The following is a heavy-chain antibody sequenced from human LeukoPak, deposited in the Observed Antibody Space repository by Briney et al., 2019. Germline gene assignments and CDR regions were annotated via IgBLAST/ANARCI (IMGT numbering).Heavy chain of an antibody. Sequence: GGYVRLSCSSSEFTFSSSAMSSVRQCPGTGLDGVASISGSGSSGSTYYEGSVSVLFSISRYNSKNTLYLQKNRGKAGDTAVYYCAKSGYNRFDYWGQGTLVTVSS. D-gene: IGHD5-24*01. J-gene: IGHJ4*02. CDR1: EFTFSSSA. V-gene: IGHV3-23*01. CDR2: ISGSGSSGST. CDR3: AKSGYNRFDY.